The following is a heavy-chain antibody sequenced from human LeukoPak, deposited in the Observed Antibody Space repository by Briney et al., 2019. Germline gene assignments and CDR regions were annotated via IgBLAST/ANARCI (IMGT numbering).Heavy chain of an antibody. CDR1: GYTFTGYY. J-gene: IGHJ4*02. D-gene: IGHD3-10*01. CDR3: ARSLYGSGSYPGGY. V-gene: IGHV1-46*01. Sequence: ASVKVSCKASGYTFTGYYMHWVRQAPGQGLEWMGIINPSGGSTSYAQKFQGRVTITADKSTSTAYMELSSLRSEDTAVYYCARSLYGSGSYPGGYWGQGTLVTVSS. CDR2: INPSGGST.